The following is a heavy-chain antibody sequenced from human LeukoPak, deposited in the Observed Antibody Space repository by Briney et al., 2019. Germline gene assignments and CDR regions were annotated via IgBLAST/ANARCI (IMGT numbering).Heavy chain of an antibody. D-gene: IGHD5-18*01. CDR3: ATAYNYGRDAFDI. J-gene: IGHJ3*02. V-gene: IGHV1-46*01. CDR2: INPSGGST. CDR1: GYTFTSYY. Sequence: ASVKVSCKASGYTFTSYYMHWVRQAPGQGLEWMGIINPSGGSTSYAQKFQGRVTMTRDTSTSTVYKELSSLRSEDTAVYYCATAYNYGRDAFDIWGQGTMVTVSS.